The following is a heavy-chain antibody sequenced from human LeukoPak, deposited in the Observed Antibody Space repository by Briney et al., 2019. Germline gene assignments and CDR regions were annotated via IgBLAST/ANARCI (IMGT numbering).Heavy chain of an antibody. J-gene: IGHJ4*02. Sequence: PGGSLRLSCAVSGFTFSNYWMSWVRQAPGKGLEWVANMAQDGSQKYCVDSVKGRFTISRDNAKNSLYLQMNSLRAEDTALYYCARQGMAAFDYWGQGTLVTVS. CDR2: MAQDGSQK. CDR1: GFTFSNYW. D-gene: IGHD5-24*01. V-gene: IGHV3-7*01. CDR3: ARQGMAAFDY.